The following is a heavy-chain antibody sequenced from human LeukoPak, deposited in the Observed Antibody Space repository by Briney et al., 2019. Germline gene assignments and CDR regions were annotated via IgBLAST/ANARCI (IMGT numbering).Heavy chain of an antibody. CDR2: ISYDGSNK. D-gene: IGHD3/OR15-3a*01. V-gene: IGHV3-30*18. CDR3: AKDWTGDAFDI. CDR1: GFTFSSYG. J-gene: IGHJ3*02. Sequence: GGSLRLSCAAPGFTFSSYGMHWVRQAPGKGLEWVAVISYDGSNKYYADSVKGRFTISRDNSKNTLYLQMNSLRAEDTAVYNCAKDWTGDAFDIWGQGTMVTVSS.